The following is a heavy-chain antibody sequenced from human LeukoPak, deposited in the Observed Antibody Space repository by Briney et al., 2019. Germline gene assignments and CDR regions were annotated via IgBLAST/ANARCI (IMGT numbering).Heavy chain of an antibody. J-gene: IGHJ4*02. CDR1: GYTFTSYG. CDR2: ISAYNGNT. CDR3: ARDASYYDILTGYYLLGY. V-gene: IGHV1-18*01. D-gene: IGHD3-9*01. Sequence: ASVKVSCKASGYTFTSYGISWVRQAPGQGLEWMGWISAYNGNTNYEQKLQGRVTMTTDTSTSTAYMELRSLRSDDTAVYYCARDASYYDILTGYYLLGYWGQGTLVTVSS.